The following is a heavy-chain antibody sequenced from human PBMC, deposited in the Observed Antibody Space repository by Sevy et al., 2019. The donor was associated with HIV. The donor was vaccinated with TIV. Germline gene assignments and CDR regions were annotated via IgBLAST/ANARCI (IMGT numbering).Heavy chain of an antibody. CDR1: GGSISSGGHS. D-gene: IGHD3-10*01. J-gene: IGHJ5*02. CDR2: IYHSGST. CDR3: ARVARGDYYGSASYNWFDP. V-gene: IGHV4-30-2*01. Sequence: SETLSLTCAVSGGSISSGGHSWSWIRQPPGKGLEWIGYIYHSGSTYYNPSLKSRVTISVDRSKNQFSLKLSSVTAADTAVYYCARVARGDYYGSASYNWFDPWGQGTLVTVSS.